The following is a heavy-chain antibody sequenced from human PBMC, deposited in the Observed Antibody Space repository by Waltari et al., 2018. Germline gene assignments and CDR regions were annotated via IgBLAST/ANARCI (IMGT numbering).Heavy chain of an antibody. Sequence: QVQLQESGPGLVKPSETLSLTCTVSGGSISSYYWSWIRQPPGKGLEWIGYIYYSGGTNNNPSIKGRSTGSVDTCKNQCSLRLSSVTAADTAGYYCARGNDYGDYVPGNWGQGTLVTVSS. J-gene: IGHJ4*02. D-gene: IGHD4-17*01. CDR3: ARGNDYGDYVPGN. CDR2: IYYSGGT. CDR1: GGSISSYY. V-gene: IGHV4-59*01.